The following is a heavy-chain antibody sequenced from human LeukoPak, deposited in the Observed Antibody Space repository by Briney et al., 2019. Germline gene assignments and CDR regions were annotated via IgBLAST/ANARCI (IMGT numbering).Heavy chain of an antibody. J-gene: IGHJ2*01. CDR1: GGTFINYA. D-gene: IGHD6-13*01. V-gene: IGHV1-69*06. CDR3: ARGKQQLAYWYFDL. Sequence: SSVNVSCKASGGTFINYAISWVRQAPGQWREWMGVIIPIFDTANYAQKFQGRVTITADKPTSTAYMELSSLRSEDTGVYYCARGKQQLAYWYFDLWGRGTLVTVSS. CDR2: IIPIFDTA.